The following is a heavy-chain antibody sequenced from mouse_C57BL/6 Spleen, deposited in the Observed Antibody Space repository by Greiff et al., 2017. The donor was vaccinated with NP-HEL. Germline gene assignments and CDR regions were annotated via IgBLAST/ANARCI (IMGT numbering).Heavy chain of an antibody. CDR1: GYTFTSYW. V-gene: IGHV1-5*01. D-gene: IGHD1-1*01. Sequence: VQLQQSGTVLARPGASVKMSCKTSGYTFTSYWMHWVKQRPGQGLEWIGAIYPGNSDTSYNQKFKGKAKLTAVTSASTAYRELSSLTNEDSAVYYCTRGGFITTVPHAMDNGGQGTSVTVSS. J-gene: IGHJ4*01. CDR3: TRGGFITTVPHAMDN. CDR2: IYPGNSDT.